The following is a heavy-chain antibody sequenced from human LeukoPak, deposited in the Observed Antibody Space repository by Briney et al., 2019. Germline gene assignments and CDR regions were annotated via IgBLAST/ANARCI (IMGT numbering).Heavy chain of an antibody. CDR2: SSSKGDST. CDR1: GFTFSTYA. Sequence: GGSLRLSCSASGFTFSTYAMHWVRQAPGKGLEYVSASSSKGDSTFYADSVKGRFTISRDNSKNTLYLQMTSLRTEDTAVYYCVKASSDYYYDSWGQGTLVTVSS. CDR3: VKASSDYYYDS. V-gene: IGHV3-64D*06. J-gene: IGHJ5*01. D-gene: IGHD3-22*01.